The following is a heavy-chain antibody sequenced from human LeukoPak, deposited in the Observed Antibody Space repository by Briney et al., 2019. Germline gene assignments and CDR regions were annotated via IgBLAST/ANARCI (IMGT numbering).Heavy chain of an antibody. D-gene: IGHD5-12*01. CDR1: GVTFSSYG. V-gene: IGHV3-30*03. J-gene: IGHJ4*02. CDR3: TTKVIRGNSGDDYDD. Sequence: GGSLRLSCAASGVTFSSYGMHWVRQAPGKGLEWVALITSDGNDKLYGDSVKGRFTISRDDSKSTLYLQTNSLRAEDTAVYYCTTKVIRGNSGDDYDDWGQGTLVTVSS. CDR2: ITSDGNDK.